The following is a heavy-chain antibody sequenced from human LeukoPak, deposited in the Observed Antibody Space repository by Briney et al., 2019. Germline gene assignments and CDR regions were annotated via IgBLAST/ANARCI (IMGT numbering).Heavy chain of an antibody. CDR1: GFTFDDYA. J-gene: IGHJ4*02. Sequence: PGRSLRLSCAASGFTFDDYAMHWVRQAPGKGLEWVSGISWNSGSIGYADSVKGRFTISRDNAKNSLYLQMNSLRAEDTALYYCAKELTYYYSGSYSRGLKWGQGTLVTVSS. D-gene: IGHD1-26*01. V-gene: IGHV3-9*01. CDR2: ISWNSGSI. CDR3: AKELTYYYSGSYSRGLK.